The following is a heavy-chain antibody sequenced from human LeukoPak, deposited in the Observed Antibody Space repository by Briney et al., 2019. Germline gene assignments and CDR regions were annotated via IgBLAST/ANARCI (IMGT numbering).Heavy chain of an antibody. J-gene: IGHJ6*02. CDR3: ARELLLWFGESPMSGYYGMDV. D-gene: IGHD3-10*01. CDR2: INPNSGGT. CDR1: GYTFTYYY. V-gene: IGHV1-2*02. Sequence: ASVKVSCKASGYTFTYYYVHWVRQAPGQGLEWMGWINPNSGGTNYAQKFQGRVTMTRDTSISTAYMELSRLRSDDTAVYYCARELLLWFGESPMSGYYGMDVWGQGTTVTVSS.